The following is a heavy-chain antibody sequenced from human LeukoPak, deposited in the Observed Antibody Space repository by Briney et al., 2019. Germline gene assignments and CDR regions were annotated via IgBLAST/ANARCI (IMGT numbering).Heavy chain of an antibody. D-gene: IGHD1-26*01. V-gene: IGHV3-9*01. CDR3: AKDLTSIVGATGSGYYYGMDV. CDR1: GFTFDDYS. J-gene: IGHJ6*02. CDR2: ISWNSGSI. Sequence: PGGSLRLSCAASGFTFDDYSMHWVRQAPGKGLEWVSGISWNSGSIGYADSVKGRFTISRDNAKNSLYLQMNSLRAEDTALYYCAKDLTSIVGATGSGYYYGMDVWGQGTTVTVSS.